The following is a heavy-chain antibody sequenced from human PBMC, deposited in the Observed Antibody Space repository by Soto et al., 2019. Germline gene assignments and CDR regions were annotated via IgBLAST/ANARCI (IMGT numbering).Heavy chain of an antibody. CDR3: TRARHALEF. V-gene: IGHV3-48*02. CDR2: ITSGSTRV. Sequence: EVQLVESGGGLVQPGGSLRLSCAASGFTFNTYSMNWVRQTPEKGLEWVAYITSGSTRVLYADSVRGRFTISRDNAKDSLYLQMPSLRDESTAMYYCTRARHALEFWGSRTRVIVSS. CDR1: GFTFNTYS. J-gene: IGHJ4*02.